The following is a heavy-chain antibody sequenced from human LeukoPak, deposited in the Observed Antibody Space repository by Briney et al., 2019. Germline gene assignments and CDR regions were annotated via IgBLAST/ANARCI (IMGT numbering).Heavy chain of an antibody. D-gene: IGHD1-26*01. CDR3: AKGIDSGSYYWFDY. J-gene: IGHJ4*02. CDR1: GFTFSTYW. CDR2: MRRDGNEI. Sequence: GGSLRLSCSASGFTFSTYWMSWVRQAPGKGLEWVANMRRDGNEIYYLDSVKGRFTISRDNAKNSLYLQMNSLRAEDTALYYCAKGIDSGSYYWFDYWGQGTLVTVSS. V-gene: IGHV3-7*03.